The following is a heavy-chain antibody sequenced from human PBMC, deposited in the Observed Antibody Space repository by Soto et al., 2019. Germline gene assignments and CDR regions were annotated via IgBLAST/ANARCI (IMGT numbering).Heavy chain of an antibody. V-gene: IGHV4-59*08. CDR3: ARHPLRSIYFDN. Sequence: PSETLSLTCTVSGGSISSYYWSWIRQPPGKGLEWIGYIYYSGSTNYNPPLKSRVTISVDTSKNQFSLKLSSVTAADTAVYYCARHPLRSIYFDNWGQGTLVTGSS. CDR1: GGSISSYY. CDR2: IYYSGST. J-gene: IGHJ4*02.